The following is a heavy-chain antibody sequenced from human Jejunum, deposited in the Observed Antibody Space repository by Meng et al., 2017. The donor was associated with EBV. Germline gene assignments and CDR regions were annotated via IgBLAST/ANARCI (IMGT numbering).Heavy chain of an antibody. CDR3: ARGGPDFGDYVPFDY. D-gene: IGHD4-17*01. CDR1: GDSITRGAYL. J-gene: IGHJ4*02. V-gene: IGHV4-30-2*01. Sequence: QLQLKESCSGLGKPSQTLSLTCAVSGDSITRGAYLWSWIRQPPGKGLEWIGNIYHIGSTYYNPSLKSRVTISVDRSKNQFSLKLTSVTAADTAVYYCARGGPDFGDYVPFDYWGQGTLVIVSS. CDR2: IYHIGST.